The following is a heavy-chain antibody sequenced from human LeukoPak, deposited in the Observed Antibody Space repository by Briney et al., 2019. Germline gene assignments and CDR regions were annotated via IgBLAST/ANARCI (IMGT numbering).Heavy chain of an antibody. CDR1: GFTFSSYS. D-gene: IGHD4-17*01. CDR2: ISSSSSYI. J-gene: IGHJ4*02. Sequence: PGGSLRLSCAASGFTFSSYSMNWVRQAPGKGLEWVSSISSSSSYIYYADSVKGRFTISRDNAKNSLYLQMNSLRAEDTAVYYCARDADYGDYANFDYWGQGTLVTVSS. V-gene: IGHV3-21*01. CDR3: ARDADYGDYANFDY.